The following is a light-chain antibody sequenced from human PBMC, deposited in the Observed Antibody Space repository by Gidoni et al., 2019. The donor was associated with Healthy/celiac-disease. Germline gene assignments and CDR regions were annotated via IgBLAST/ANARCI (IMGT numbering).Light chain of an antibody. CDR3: QQYGSSPSLT. V-gene: IGKV3-20*01. CDR1: QSVSSSY. CDR2: GAS. J-gene: IGKJ4*01. Sequence: EIVLTHSPGTLYLSPGERATRSCSASQSVSSSYLAWYQQKPGQSPRLLIYGASSSATGIPDRFSGSGSGTDFTLTISRLEPEDFAVYYCQQYGSSPSLTFGGGTKVEIK.